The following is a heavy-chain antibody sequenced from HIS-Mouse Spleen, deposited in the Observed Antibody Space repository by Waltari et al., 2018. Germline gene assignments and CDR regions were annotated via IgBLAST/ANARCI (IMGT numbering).Heavy chain of an antibody. V-gene: IGHV4-39*07. D-gene: IGHD6-13*01. CDR1: GGSISSSSYY. CDR2: IYYSGRT. CDR3: AREIPYSSSWYDWYFDL. J-gene: IGHJ2*01. Sequence: QLQLQESGPGLVKPSETLSLTCTVSGGSISSSSYYWGWIRQPPGKGLEWVGSIYYSGRTSYNPSPKRRVTISVDTSKNQFSLKLSSVTAADTAVYYCAREIPYSSSWYDWYFDLWGRGTLVTVSS.